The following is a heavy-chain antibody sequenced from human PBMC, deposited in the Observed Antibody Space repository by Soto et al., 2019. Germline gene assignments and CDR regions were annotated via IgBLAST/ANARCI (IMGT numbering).Heavy chain of an antibody. V-gene: IGHV4-61*01. D-gene: IGHD5-12*01. J-gene: IGHJ3*02. CDR1: GVSVSSGSYY. Sequence: SETLSLTCTVSGVSVSSGSYYWSWIRQPPGKGLEWIGYIYYSGSTNYNPSLKSRVTISVDTSKNQFSLKLSSVTAADTAVYYCASSDSGYDYLVAFDIWGQGTMVTVS. CDR3: ASSDSGYDYLVAFDI. CDR2: IYYSGST.